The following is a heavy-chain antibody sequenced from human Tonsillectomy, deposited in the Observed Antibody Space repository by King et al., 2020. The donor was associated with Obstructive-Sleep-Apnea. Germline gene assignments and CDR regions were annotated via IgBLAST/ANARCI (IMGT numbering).Heavy chain of an antibody. Sequence: VQLVESGAEVKKPGASVRVSCKASGYTFSDYYLHWVRQAPGQGLEWMGGIDPNSGGTNYAQRFQGRVTMTRDTSISTVYTELSRLRSDDTAVYYCAIWLSGYFDYWGKGTLVTVSS. J-gene: IGHJ4*02. CDR2: IDPNSGGT. V-gene: IGHV1-2*02. CDR3: AIWLSGYFDY. D-gene: IGHD5-18*01. CDR1: GYTFSDYY.